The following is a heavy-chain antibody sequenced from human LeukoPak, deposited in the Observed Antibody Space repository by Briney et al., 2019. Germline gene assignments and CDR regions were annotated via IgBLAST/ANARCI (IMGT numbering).Heavy chain of an antibody. CDR3: AKLYSSSSRDAFDV. CDR1: GASLSGYH. Sequence: PSETLSLTCAVYGASLSGYHWSWIRQPPGKGLEWIGEINHSGSTNYNVSLESRVTRSVDTSKNQFTLKLNSVTAADTAVYYCAKLYSSSSRDAFDVWGPGTMVTVSS. J-gene: IGHJ3*01. V-gene: IGHV4-34*01. CDR2: INHSGST. D-gene: IGHD6-6*01.